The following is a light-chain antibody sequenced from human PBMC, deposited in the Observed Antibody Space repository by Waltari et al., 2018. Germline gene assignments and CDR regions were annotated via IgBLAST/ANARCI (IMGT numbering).Light chain of an antibody. Sequence: DIVLTQSPGTLSLSPGERATLSCRASQSVRRAFAWYQQRPGQAPRLLIYDASNRATGIPDGFSGSGSGTDFSLTISRLEPEDFAVYYCQHYVRLPVAFGQGTKVEIK. V-gene: IGKV3-20*01. J-gene: IGKJ1*01. CDR1: QSVRRA. CDR3: QHYVRLPVA. CDR2: DAS.